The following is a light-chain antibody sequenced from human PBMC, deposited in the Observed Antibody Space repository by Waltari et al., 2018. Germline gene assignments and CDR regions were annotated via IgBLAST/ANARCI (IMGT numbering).Light chain of an antibody. J-gene: IGKJ1*01. CDR1: QSVGRT. CDR2: DAS. CDR3: QKYGTRPAT. Sequence: EIVLTQSPASLSLSPGDRATLSCRARQSVGRTLAWYQQRPGQAPRLLIHDASSRATRSPDRFSGSGSGRDFSLTISRLEPEDFAVYYCQKYGTRPATFGQGTKVEVK. V-gene: IGKV3-20*01.